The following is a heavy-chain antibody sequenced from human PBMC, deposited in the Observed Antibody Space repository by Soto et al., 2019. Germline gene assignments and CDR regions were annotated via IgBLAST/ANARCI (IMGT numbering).Heavy chain of an antibody. CDR1: GFTFSSYS. J-gene: IGHJ4*02. CDR2: ISSSSSYI. V-gene: IGHV3-21*01. Sequence: GGSLRLSCAASGFTFSSYSMNWVRQAPGKGLEWVSSISSSSSYIYYADSVKGRFTISRDNAKNSLYLQMNSLRAEDTAVYYCARRNDYVWGSYRHFDYWGQGTLVTVPQ. D-gene: IGHD3-16*02. CDR3: ARRNDYVWGSYRHFDY.